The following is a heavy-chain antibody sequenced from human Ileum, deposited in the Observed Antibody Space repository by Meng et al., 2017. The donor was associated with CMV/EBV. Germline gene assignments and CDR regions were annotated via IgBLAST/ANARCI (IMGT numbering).Heavy chain of an antibody. Sequence: QVQLQESGPGRVKTSETLSLTCYVSGGSISNYYWSWIRQPAGKGLEWIAHIYTSGTTNYNPSLKSRVTMSVDTSRNQFSLKLTSVTAADTAVYYCARNYGSGNWNFFHYWGQGTLVTVSS. V-gene: IGHV4-4*07. D-gene: IGHD3-10*01. CDR3: ARNYGSGNWNFFHY. CDR1: GGSISNYY. CDR2: IYTSGTT. J-gene: IGHJ4*02.